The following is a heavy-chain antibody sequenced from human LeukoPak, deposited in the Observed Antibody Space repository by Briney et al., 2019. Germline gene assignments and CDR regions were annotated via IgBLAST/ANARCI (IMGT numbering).Heavy chain of an antibody. CDR1: GGTFSSYA. CDR2: IIPIFGTA. Sequence: SVKVSCKASGGTFSSYAISWVRQAPGQGLEWMGGIIPIFGTANYAQKLQGRVTMTTDTSTSTAYMELRSLRSDDTAVYYCAREGPPHYYDSSGYYYTYWGQGTLVTVSS. CDR3: AREGPPHYYDSSGYYYTY. J-gene: IGHJ4*02. V-gene: IGHV1-69*05. D-gene: IGHD3-22*01.